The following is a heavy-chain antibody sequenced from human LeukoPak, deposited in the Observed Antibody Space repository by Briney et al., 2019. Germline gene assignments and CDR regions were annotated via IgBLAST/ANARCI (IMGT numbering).Heavy chain of an antibody. Sequence: GGSLRLYCAASGFTFSSYSMNWVRQAPGKGLEWVSYISSDSRTIYYADSVKGRFTISRDNAKNSLYLQMNSLRDEDTAVYYCARIGEVGFDPWGQGTLVTVSS. V-gene: IGHV3-48*02. CDR2: ISSDSRTI. J-gene: IGHJ5*02. CDR1: GFTFSSYS. CDR3: ARIGEVGFDP. D-gene: IGHD4-17*01.